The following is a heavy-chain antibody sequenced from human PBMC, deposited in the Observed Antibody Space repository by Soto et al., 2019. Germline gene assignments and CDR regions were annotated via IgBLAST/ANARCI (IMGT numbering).Heavy chain of an antibody. V-gene: IGHV3-23*01. Sequence: GGSLRLSGAASGFTFSSYAMSWVPQAPGKGLEWVSAISGSGGSTYYADSVKGRFTISRDNSKNTLYLRMNSLRAEDTAVYYCAKDQLGTTVNPDYWGQGTLVTVSS. D-gene: IGHD4-4*01. CDR2: ISGSGGST. CDR3: AKDQLGTTVNPDY. CDR1: GFTFSSYA. J-gene: IGHJ4*02.